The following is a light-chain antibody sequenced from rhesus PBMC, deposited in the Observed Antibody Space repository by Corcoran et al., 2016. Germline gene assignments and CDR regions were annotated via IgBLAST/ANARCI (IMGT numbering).Light chain of an antibody. J-gene: IGKJ1*01. Sequence: QVILTQSPATLSLSPGERATLSCRARQSVGSSLAWYQQKPGQAPRLLIYGASSRATGIPDRFSGGGAGTKFTLTIRGLEPEDFAVYYCQKYSSSPTFGQGTKVEIK. CDR1: QSVGSS. CDR3: QKYSSSPT. V-gene: IGKV3-53*01. CDR2: GAS.